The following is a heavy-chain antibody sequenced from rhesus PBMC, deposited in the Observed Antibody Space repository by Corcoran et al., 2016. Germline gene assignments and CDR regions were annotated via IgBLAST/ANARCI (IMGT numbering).Heavy chain of an antibody. CDR1: GYSIRSNY. V-gene: IGHV4-160*01. D-gene: IGHD4-17*01. CDR2: IYGSSGST. Sequence: QVQLPASGPGLVKPSETLSLTCAVSGYSIRSNYWSWIRQPPGKGLEWLGYIYGSSGSTDNNPYLKRRGTIATDTSKNQVALKRSSVTAADTAVYYCARASMVYGLESWGQGVVVTVSS. J-gene: IGHJ6*01. CDR3: ARASMVYGLES.